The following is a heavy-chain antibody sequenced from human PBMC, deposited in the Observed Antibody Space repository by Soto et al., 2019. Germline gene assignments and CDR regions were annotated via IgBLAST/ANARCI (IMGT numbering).Heavy chain of an antibody. CDR2: VYDSGTT. CDR1: GGSISTYY. Sequence: SETLSLTCTVSGGSISTYYWSWIRQPPGKGLEWLGYVYDSGTTNYNPSLQSRVTISVDTSKNQFSLRLSSVTAADTAVYYCATWRYYGSASHGSFDNWGQGTLVT. J-gene: IGHJ4*01. V-gene: IGHV4-59*01. D-gene: IGHD3-10*01. CDR3: ATWRYYGSASHGSFDN.